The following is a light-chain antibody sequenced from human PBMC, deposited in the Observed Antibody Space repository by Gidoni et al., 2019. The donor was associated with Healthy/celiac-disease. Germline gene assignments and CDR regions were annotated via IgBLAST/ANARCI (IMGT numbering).Light chain of an antibody. Sequence: DIQMTQSPSTLSASVGDRVNITGRASQSSSSWLAWYQQKPGKAPKLLIYKASSLESGVPSRFSGSGSGTDFTLTTSSLQPDDFATYYCQQYNSYSTWTFGQGTKVEIK. CDR2: KAS. V-gene: IGKV1-5*03. CDR3: QQYNSYSTWT. CDR1: QSSSSW. J-gene: IGKJ1*01.